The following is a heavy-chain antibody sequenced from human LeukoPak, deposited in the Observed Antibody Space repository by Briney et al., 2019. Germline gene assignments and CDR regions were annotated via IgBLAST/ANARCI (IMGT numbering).Heavy chain of an antibody. CDR3: ARTRYDFWSGYPPFDY. D-gene: IGHD3-3*01. CDR2: INTNTGNP. CDR1: GYTFTSFP. V-gene: IGHV7-4-1*02. J-gene: IGHJ4*02. Sequence: GASVKVSCKASGYTFTSFPMNWVRQTPGQGLEWMGWINTNTGNPTYAQGFTGRFVFSLDTSVSTAYLQISSLKAEDTAVYYCARTRYDFWSGYPPFDYWGQGTLVTVSS.